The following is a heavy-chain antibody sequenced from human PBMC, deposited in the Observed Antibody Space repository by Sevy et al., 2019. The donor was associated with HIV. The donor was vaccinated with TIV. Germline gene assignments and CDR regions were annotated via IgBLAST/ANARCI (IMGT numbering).Heavy chain of an antibody. Sequence: GGSLRLSCAASGFTFSSNELNWVRQAPRKGLEWVSYISSSGGTIYYADSVEGRFTISRDNAKNSLFLQMNNLRAEDTAIYYCAFGGGLHVWGQGTMVTVSS. D-gene: IGHD2-15*01. J-gene: IGHJ6*02. CDR2: ISSSGGTI. CDR1: GFTFSSNE. CDR3: AFGGGLHV. V-gene: IGHV3-48*03.